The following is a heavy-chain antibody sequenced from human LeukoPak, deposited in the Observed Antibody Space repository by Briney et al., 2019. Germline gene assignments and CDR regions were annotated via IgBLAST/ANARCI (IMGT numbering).Heavy chain of an antibody. CDR3: AREVLSEGYYYGMDV. CDR2: INSDGSST. Sequence: GGSLRLSCAASGFTFSSYWMHWFRQAPGKGLVWVSRINSDGSSTSYADSVKGRFTISRDNAKNTLYLQMNSLRAEDTAVYYCAREVLSEGYYYGMDVWGQGTTVTVSS. CDR1: GFTFSSYW. D-gene: IGHD3-16*02. V-gene: IGHV3-74*01. J-gene: IGHJ6*02.